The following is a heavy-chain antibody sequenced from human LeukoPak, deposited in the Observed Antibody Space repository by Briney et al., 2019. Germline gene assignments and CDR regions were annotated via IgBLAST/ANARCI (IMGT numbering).Heavy chain of an antibody. CDR2: IYPGDSDT. CDR1: GYSFTSYW. CDR3: ARLDDYYGSGSFPDGGYFDH. V-gene: IGHV5-51*01. J-gene: IGHJ4*02. D-gene: IGHD3-10*01. Sequence: GESLKISCKGSGYSFTSYWIGWVRQMPGKGLEWMGIIYPGDSDTRYSPSFQGQVTISADKSISTAYLQWSSLKASDTAMYYCARLDDYYGSGSFPDGGYFDHWGQGTLVTVSS.